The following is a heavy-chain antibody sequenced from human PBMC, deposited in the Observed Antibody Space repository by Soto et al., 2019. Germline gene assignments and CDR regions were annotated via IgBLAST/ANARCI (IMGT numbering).Heavy chain of an antibody. Sequence: QVTLKESGPVVVKPTETLTLTCTVSGFSLSNARMGVSWIRQPPGTALEWLAHIFSKDEKSNSTSLKSRLTISKDTSKSQVVLTMTNMDPVDTATYYGARIDYDISTGTDWAFDIWGQGTMVTVSS. D-gene: IGHD3-9*01. CDR3: ARIDYDISTGTDWAFDI. CDR1: GFSLSNARMG. V-gene: IGHV2-26*01. J-gene: IGHJ3*02. CDR2: IFSKDEK.